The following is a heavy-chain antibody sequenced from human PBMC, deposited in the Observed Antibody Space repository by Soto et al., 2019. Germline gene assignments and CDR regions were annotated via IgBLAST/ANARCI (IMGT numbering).Heavy chain of an antibody. CDR2: ISGTGGST. J-gene: IGHJ4*02. CDR3: AKNGGFGRGTLDY. CDR1: GLTFSSYA. Sequence: VQLLESGGGLVQPGGSLRLSCAASGLTFSSYAMTWVRQAPGKGLEWVSSISGTGGSTYYADSVKGRFTISRENSKTTVSLQMNSVRAEATAVYYCAKNGGFGRGTLDYWGQGTQLTVSS. V-gene: IGHV3-23*01. D-gene: IGHD3-16*01.